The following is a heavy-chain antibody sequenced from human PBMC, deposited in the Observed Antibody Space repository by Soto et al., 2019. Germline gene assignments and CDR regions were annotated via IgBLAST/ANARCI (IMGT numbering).Heavy chain of an antibody. CDR2: INPSGGST. CDR1: GYTFTSYY. Sequence: QVQLVQSGAEVKKPGASVKVSCKASGYTFTSYYMHWVRQAPGQGLEWMGIINPSGGSTSYAKKFQGRVAMTKDTSTSTVSMMLSFLRCDYTAAYYCDRVYPRDTRYGYLGNNLLDPWGQGTLVTVSS. CDR3: DRVYPRDTRYGYLGNNLLDP. D-gene: IGHD5-18*01. J-gene: IGHJ5*02. V-gene: IGHV1-46*03.